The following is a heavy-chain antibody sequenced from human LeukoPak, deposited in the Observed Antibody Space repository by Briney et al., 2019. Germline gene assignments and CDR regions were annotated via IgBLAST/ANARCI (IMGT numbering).Heavy chain of an antibody. D-gene: IGHD3-22*01. CDR1: GGSFSGYY. V-gene: IGHV4-34*01. CDR3: ARPSRSGAYYYDSSGYYFGY. CDR2: INHSGST. Sequence: SETLSLTCAVYGGSFSGYYWSWIRQPPGKGLEWIGEINHSGSTNYNPSLKSRVTISVDTSKNQFSLKLSSVTAADTAVYYCARPSRSGAYYYDSSGYYFGYWGQGTLVTVSS. J-gene: IGHJ4*02.